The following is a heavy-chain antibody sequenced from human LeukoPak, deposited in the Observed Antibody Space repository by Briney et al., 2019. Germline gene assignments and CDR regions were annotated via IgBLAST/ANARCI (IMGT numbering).Heavy chain of an antibody. V-gene: IGHV3-21*01. D-gene: IGHD1-26*01. J-gene: IGHJ4*02. Sequence: PGGSLRLSCAASGFTFSSYSMNWVRQAPGKRLEWVSSISSSSSYIYYADSVKGRFTISRDNAKNSLYLQMNSLRAEDTAVYYCARGLGSLTSHDYWGQGTLVTVSS. CDR3: ARGLGSLTSHDY. CDR1: GFTFSSYS. CDR2: ISSSSSYI.